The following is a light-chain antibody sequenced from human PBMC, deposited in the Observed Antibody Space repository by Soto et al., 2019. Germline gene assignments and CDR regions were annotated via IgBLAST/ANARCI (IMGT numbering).Light chain of an antibody. J-gene: IGKJ5*01. CDR2: GAS. CDR3: QQYNNWPLT. V-gene: IGKV3D-15*01. CDR1: QSVSSN. Sequence: VVLTQSPATLSVSPGERSTVSCRASQSVSSNLAWHQQRPGQAPRLLIYGASTRATGVPARFSGSGSGADFTLTISSLQSEDFAVYYCQQYNNWPLTFGQGTRLEI.